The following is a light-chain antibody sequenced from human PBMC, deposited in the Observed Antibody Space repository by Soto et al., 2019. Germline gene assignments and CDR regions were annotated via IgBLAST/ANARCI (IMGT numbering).Light chain of an antibody. CDR1: QSVSSSY. CDR3: QQYDSSPRT. V-gene: IGKV3-20*01. CDR2: RTS. J-gene: IGKJ1*01. Sequence: EMVLTQSPGSLSLAAGERATLSSRASQSVSSSYLAWYQQKPGQAPRLLIYRTSNRATGIPDRFSGSGSGTDFTLTISRLEPEDFAVYWCQQYDSSPRTFGQGTKVDIK.